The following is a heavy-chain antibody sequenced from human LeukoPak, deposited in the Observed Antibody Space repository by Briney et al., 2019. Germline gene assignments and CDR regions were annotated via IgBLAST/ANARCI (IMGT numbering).Heavy chain of an antibody. CDR2: INPNSGGT. Sequence: GASVKVSFKASGYTFTGYYMHWVRQAPGQGLEWMGWINPNSGGTNYAQKFQGRVTMTRDTSISTAYMELRRLRSDDTAVYYCARDGGYYDSSGYWGPHDAFDIWGKGTMVTVSS. CDR3: ARDGGYYDSSGYWGPHDAFDI. J-gene: IGHJ3*02. CDR1: GYTFTGYY. V-gene: IGHV1-2*02. D-gene: IGHD3-22*01.